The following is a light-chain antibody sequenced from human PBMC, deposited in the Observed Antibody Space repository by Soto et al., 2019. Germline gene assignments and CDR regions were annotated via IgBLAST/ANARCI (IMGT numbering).Light chain of an antibody. CDR3: QQANSFPRT. CDR1: QAVSTW. V-gene: IGKV1-12*01. CDR2: AAS. Sequence: DIQMTQSPSFVSASVGDRVTITCRASQAVSTWLAWYQQKPGDAPKLLIYAASTLQSGVPSRFSGSGSGTDFPLTTRSMQPEDFATYYCQQANSFPRTFGGGTKVEIK. J-gene: IGKJ4*01.